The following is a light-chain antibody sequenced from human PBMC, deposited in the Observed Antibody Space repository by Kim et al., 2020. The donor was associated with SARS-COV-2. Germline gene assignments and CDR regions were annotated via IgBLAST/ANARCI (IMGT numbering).Light chain of an antibody. J-gene: IGKJ4*01. CDR1: QSVNSN. V-gene: IGKV3-15*01. Sequence: EMVLTQSPATLSVSPGERATLSCRASQSVNSNLAWYQQKPGQAPRLLISRASTRASDIPARFAGSGSGTEFTLTISSLQSEDFAVYYCQNYNNWPLTFGGGTKVDIK. CDR2: RAS. CDR3: QNYNNWPLT.